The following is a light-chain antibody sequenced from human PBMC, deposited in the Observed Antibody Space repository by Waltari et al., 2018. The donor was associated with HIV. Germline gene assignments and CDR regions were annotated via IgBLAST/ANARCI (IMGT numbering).Light chain of an antibody. CDR2: GAS. J-gene: IGKJ4*01. CDR1: QSVSRN. V-gene: IGKV3-15*01. Sequence: DIVMMQSPGTLSVSPGERATLSCRASQSVSRNLAWYQQKPGQPPRLLIYGASTRVTGIPARFSATGSGTEFTLTISSLQSEDFAVYYCQQYNIWPPLTFGGGTKVEMK. CDR3: QQYNIWPPLT.